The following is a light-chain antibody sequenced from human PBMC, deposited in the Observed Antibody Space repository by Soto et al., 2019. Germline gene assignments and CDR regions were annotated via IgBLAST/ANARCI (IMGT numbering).Light chain of an antibody. CDR2: KAS. V-gene: IGKV1-5*03. CDR3: QQYNSYPMYT. CDR1: QSISSW. J-gene: IGKJ2*01. Sequence: DIQMTQSPSTLSAPVGDRVTITCRASQSISSWLAWYQQKPGKAPKLLIYKASSLESGVPSRFSGSGSGTEFTLTISSLQPDDFATYYCQQYNSYPMYTFGQGTKLEIK.